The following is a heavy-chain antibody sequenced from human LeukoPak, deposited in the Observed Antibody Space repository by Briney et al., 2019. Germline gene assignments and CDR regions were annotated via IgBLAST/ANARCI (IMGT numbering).Heavy chain of an antibody. Sequence: GGSLRLSCAASGFTFSSYSMNWVRQAPGKGLEWVSGINRDGGSTDYADSVKGRFTISRDNAKNSHFLQMNSLRVEDTALYYCARGFRNGPFDCWGQGTLVTVSS. CDR1: GFTFSSYS. CDR2: INRDGGST. J-gene: IGHJ4*02. V-gene: IGHV3-20*04. CDR3: ARGFRNGPFDC. D-gene: IGHD2-8*01.